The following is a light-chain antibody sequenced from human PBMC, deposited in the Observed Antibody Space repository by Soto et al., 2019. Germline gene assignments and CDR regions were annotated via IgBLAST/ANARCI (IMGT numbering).Light chain of an antibody. J-gene: IGKJ5*01. CDR3: QQRYSWPPIT. CDR1: QSVIRY. CDR2: DAT. Sequence: EIVLTQSPATLSLSPGERATLFCRASQSVIRYLAWYQQKPGQAPRLLIYDATNRATGIPARFSGSGSGTDFTLTISSLEPEDFAVYYCQQRYSWPPITFGQGTRLDIK. V-gene: IGKV3-11*01.